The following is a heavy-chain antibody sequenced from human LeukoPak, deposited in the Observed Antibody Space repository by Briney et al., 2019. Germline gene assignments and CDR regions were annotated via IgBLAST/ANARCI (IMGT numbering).Heavy chain of an antibody. CDR3: ARRQNFYYYMDV. V-gene: IGHV4-39*01. J-gene: IGHJ6*03. CDR2: IYCSGST. CDR1: GGSISSSSYY. Sequence: PSETLSLTCTVSGGSISSSSYYWAWIRQPPGKGLEWIGSIYCSGSTYYNPSLKSQVTISVDTSKNQFSLKLSSVTAADSAVYYCARRQNFYYYMDVWGKGTTVTVSS.